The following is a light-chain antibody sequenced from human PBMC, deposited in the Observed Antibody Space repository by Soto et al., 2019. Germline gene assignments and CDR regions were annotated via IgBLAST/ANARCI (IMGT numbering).Light chain of an antibody. Sequence: EILMTQSQAILSVSPGDRATLSGRASQSISRNLAWYQQIPGQAPRLLIYGASTRATDIPARFSGSGSGTEFTLTISSLQSEDFAVYHCQQYNDWPKTFGHGTKV. CDR2: GAS. V-gene: IGKV3-15*01. J-gene: IGKJ1*01. CDR1: QSISRN. CDR3: QQYNDWPKT.